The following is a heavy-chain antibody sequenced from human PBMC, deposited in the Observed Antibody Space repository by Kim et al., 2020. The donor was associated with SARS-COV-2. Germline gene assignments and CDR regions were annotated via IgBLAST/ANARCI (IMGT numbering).Heavy chain of an antibody. CDR3: ATDLAQWLASRYFYGMDV. CDR1: GFTVRNYA. D-gene: IGHD6-19*01. CDR2: ISDDGTNK. V-gene: IGHV3-30-3*01. J-gene: IGHJ6*02. Sequence: GVSLRLSCAASGFTVRNYALHWVRQAPGKGPEGVLVISDDGTNKYYADSVKGRFTITRDNSQDTLYLHLNRLRIDDTGLYYCATDLAQWLASRYFYGMDVWGQGTTVTVSS.